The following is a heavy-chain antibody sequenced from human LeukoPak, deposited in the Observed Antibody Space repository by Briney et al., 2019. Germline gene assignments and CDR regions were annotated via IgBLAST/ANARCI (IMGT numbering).Heavy chain of an antibody. Sequence: PGGSLRLSCTASGLTFSTSGLNWVRQAAGKGLEWVASIGPTPSDTYHAHSIKGRFTISRDHANNFLYLQMNSLRAEDTAVYYCATETNGRHYDYWGQGTLLTVSS. CDR1: GLTFSTSG. D-gene: IGHD1-14*01. J-gene: IGHJ4*02. CDR2: IGPTPSDT. V-gene: IGHV3-21*04. CDR3: ATETNGRHYDY.